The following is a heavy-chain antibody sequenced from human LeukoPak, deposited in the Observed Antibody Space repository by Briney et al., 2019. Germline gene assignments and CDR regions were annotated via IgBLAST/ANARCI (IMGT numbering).Heavy chain of an antibody. CDR3: GRGRSGGYSVDY. Sequence: PSETLSLTCAVSGYSISSGYYWGWIRQPPGKGLEWIASMYHSGSTYYNPSLQSRVTLSADTSKNQFSLKMSSVTAADTAVYYCGRGRSGGYSVDYWGQGTLVTVS. J-gene: IGHJ4*02. D-gene: IGHD1-26*01. V-gene: IGHV4-38-2*01. CDR1: GYSISSGYY. CDR2: MYHSGST.